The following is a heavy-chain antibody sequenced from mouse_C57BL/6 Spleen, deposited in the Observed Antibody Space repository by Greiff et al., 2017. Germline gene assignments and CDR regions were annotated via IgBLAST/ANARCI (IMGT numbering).Heavy chain of an antibody. CDR1: GYTFTSYW. V-gene: IGHV1-64*01. CDR2: IHPNSGST. Sequence: QVQLQQPGAELVKPGASVTLSCKASGYTFTSYWMHWVKQRPGQGLEWIGMIHPNSGSTNYNEKFKSKATLTVDKSSSTAYMQLSSLTSEDSAVYYCASYYDYDLDYWGQGTTLTVSS. CDR3: ASYYDYDLDY. D-gene: IGHD2-4*01. J-gene: IGHJ2*01.